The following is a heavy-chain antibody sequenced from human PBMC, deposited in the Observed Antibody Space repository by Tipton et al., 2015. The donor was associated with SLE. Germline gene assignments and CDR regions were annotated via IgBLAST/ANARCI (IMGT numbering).Heavy chain of an antibody. CDR1: GFTFSSSA. V-gene: IGHV3-49*04. J-gene: IGHJ3*02. D-gene: IGHD1-14*01. Sequence: SLRLSCAASGFTFSSSAMSWVRQAPGKGLEWVGFIRGKPYGGTSEYAASVKDRFTISRDDSKSIAYLQMNSLRAEDTAVYYCARDQEPYDAFDIWGQGTMVTVSS. CDR3: ARDQEPYDAFDI. CDR2: IRGKPYGGTS.